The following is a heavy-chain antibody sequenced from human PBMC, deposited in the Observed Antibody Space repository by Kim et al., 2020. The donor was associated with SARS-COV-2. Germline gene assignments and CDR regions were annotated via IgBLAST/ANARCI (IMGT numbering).Heavy chain of an antibody. D-gene: IGHD6-19*01. CDR3: ARDLGSSGKDY. V-gene: IGHV4-39*07. Sequence: SETLSLTCTVSGGSISSSSYYWGWIRQPPGKGLEWIGSIYYSGSTYYNPSLKSRVTISVDTSKNQFSLKLSSVTAADTAVYYCARDLGSSGKDYWGQGTLVTVSS. J-gene: IGHJ4*02. CDR1: GGSISSSSYY. CDR2: IYYSGST.